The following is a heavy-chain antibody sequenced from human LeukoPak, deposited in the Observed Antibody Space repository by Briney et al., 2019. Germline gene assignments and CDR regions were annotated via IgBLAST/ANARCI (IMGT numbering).Heavy chain of an antibody. D-gene: IGHD3-10*01. Sequence: PSETLSPTCTVPGGSISSYYWSWVRQPPGKGLEWVGYIYYSGSTNYNPSLKSRVTISVDTSKNQFSLKVSSVTAADTAVYYCARAGSLWFGETYFDYWGRGTLVTVSS. V-gene: IGHV4-59*01. CDR1: GGSISSYY. CDR3: ARAGSLWFGETYFDY. J-gene: IGHJ4*02. CDR2: IYYSGST.